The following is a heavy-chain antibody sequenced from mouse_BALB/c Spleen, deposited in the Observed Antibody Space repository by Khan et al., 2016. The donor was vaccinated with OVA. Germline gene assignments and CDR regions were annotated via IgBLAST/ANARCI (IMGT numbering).Heavy chain of an antibody. V-gene: IGHV1-4*01. CDR1: GYTFTSYT. CDR2: INPTNIYT. D-gene: IGHD2-10*01. Sequence: QVQLQQSGAELARPGASVKMSCKASGYTFTSYTIHWVKQRPGQGLEWIGYINPTNIYTNYNQKFRDKATLTADKSSRTAYMQLSCLTADYSAVDYCSRVRPYLGNYGAWFAYWGKGTLVTVAA. CDR3: SRVRPYLGNYGAWFAY. J-gene: IGHJ3*01.